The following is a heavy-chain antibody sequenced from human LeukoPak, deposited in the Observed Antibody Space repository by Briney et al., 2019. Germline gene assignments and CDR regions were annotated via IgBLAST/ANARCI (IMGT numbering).Heavy chain of an antibody. CDR1: GDSISSHY. Sequence: PSETLSLTCTVSGDSISSHYWSWIRQPPGKGLEWIGYIYYSGSTNYNPSLKSRVTISVDTSKNQFSLKLSSVTAADTAVYYCARRALFGEPWDFDYWGQGTLVTVSS. V-gene: IGHV4-59*08. D-gene: IGHD3-10*01. J-gene: IGHJ4*02. CDR2: IYYSGST. CDR3: ARRALFGEPWDFDY.